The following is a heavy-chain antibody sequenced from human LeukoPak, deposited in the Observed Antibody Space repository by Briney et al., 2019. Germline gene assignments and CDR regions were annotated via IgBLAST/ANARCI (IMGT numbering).Heavy chain of an antibody. V-gene: IGHV3-53*01. D-gene: IGHD2-15*01. CDR1: GFTVSSNY. CDR3: ARDFNLLGLAVD. CDR2: LYSGGAT. Sequence: PGGSLRLSCAAPGFTVSSNYMSWVRQAPGKGLEWVSVLYSGGATYYADSVKGRFTISRDDSKNTLFLQMNSLRAEDTAIYYCARDFNLLGLAVDWGQGTLVTVSS. J-gene: IGHJ4*02.